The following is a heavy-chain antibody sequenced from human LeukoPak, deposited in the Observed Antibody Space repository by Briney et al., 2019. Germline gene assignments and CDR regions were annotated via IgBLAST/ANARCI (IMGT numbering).Heavy chain of an antibody. CDR3: AREEYYGSGGRTSSDV. V-gene: IGHV4-4*07. J-gene: IGHJ6*04. D-gene: IGHD3-10*01. CDR2: IYTSGST. Sequence: PSETLSLTCTVSGGSISSYYWSWIQQPAGKGLEWIGRIYTSGSTNYNPSLKSRVTMSVDTSKNQFSLKLSSVTAADTAVYYCAREEYYGSGGRTSSDVWGKGTTVTVSS. CDR1: GGSISSYY.